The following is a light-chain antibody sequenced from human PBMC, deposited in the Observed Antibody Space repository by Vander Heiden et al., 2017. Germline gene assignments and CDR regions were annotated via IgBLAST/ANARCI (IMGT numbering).Light chain of an antibody. CDR1: QDISNY. V-gene: IGKV1-33*01. CDR3: QQYDNLPFT. J-gene: IGKJ3*01. CDR2: DAS. Sequence: DIQMTQSPSSLSASVGDRVTITCQASQDISNYLNWYQQKPGKAPKLLIYDASNLETGGPSRFSGSGSGTDFTFTISSLQPEDIATYYCQQYDNLPFTCGPGTKVDIK.